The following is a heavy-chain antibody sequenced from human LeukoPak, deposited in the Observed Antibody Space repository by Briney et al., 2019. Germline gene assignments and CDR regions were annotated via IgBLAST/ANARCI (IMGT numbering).Heavy chain of an antibody. Sequence: GGSLRLSCTASGFTFGDYVMSWVRQAPGKGLEWVGFIRSKASGGTTEYAASVKGRFTISRDDSKSIAYLQMNSLRAEDTAVYYCARVLLPLYGMDVWGQGTTVTVSS. J-gene: IGHJ6*02. D-gene: IGHD3-22*01. CDR1: GFTFGDYV. V-gene: IGHV3-49*04. CDR3: ARVLLPLYGMDV. CDR2: IRSKASGGTT.